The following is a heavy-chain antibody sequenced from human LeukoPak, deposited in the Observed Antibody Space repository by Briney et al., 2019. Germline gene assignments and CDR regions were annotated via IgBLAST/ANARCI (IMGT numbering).Heavy chain of an antibody. V-gene: IGHV3-7*01. CDR1: GFTFSSYW. J-gene: IGHJ4*02. CDR2: VKQDGSEK. CDR3: ARDHHYYDSRASSLY. D-gene: IGHD3-22*01. Sequence: GGSLRLSCAASGFTFSSYWMSWVRQAPGKGLEWVANVKQDGSEKYYVDSVKGRFTISRDNAKNSLYLQMNSLRAEDTAVYYCARDHHYYDSRASSLYWGQGTLVTVSS.